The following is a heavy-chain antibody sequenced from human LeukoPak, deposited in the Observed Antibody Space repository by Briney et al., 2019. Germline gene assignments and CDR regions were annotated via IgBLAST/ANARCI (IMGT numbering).Heavy chain of an antibody. CDR1: GFSVSSNY. D-gene: IGHD6-19*01. CDR3: ARETGSGSSAV. Sequence: GGSLRLSCAASGFSVSSNYMSWVRQAPGKGLEWVSVIYSGGSTYYADSVKGRFTISRHSSKNTLYLQMNSLRAEDTAVYYCARETGSGSSAVWGQGTTVTVSS. V-gene: IGHV3-53*04. CDR2: IYSGGST. J-gene: IGHJ6*02.